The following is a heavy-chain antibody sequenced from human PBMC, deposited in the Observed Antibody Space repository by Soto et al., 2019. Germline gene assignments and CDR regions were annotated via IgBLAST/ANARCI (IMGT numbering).Heavy chain of an antibody. D-gene: IGHD1-26*01. Sequence: GEFLKMFCTGSGYSFTTYLISWVRQVPGKGLEWMGRIDPSDSYTNYSPSFQGHVTISADKSISTAYLQWSSLKASDTAMYYCARHRYSGSYRAFDIWGQGTMVTVSS. V-gene: IGHV5-10-1*01. CDR3: ARHRYSGSYRAFDI. CDR1: GYSFTTYL. CDR2: IDPSDSYT. J-gene: IGHJ3*02.